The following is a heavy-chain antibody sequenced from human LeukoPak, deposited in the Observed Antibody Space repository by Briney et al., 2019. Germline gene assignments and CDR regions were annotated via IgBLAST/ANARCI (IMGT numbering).Heavy chain of an antibody. V-gene: IGHV1-8*01. J-gene: IGHJ5*02. CDR3: VRDAEGAAISVNYWFDP. Sequence: ASVKVSCKASGFTFTSYDINWVRQASGQGLEWTGWMNPNNGNTGYAQKFQGRVTMTRDTSISTAYMELRGLRSEDTAVYYCVRDAEGAAISVNYWFDPWGQGTLVTVSS. CDR2: MNPNNGNT. CDR1: GFTFTSYD. D-gene: IGHD2-2*02.